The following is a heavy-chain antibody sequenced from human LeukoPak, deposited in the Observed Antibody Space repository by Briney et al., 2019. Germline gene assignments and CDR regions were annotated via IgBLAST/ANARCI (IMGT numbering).Heavy chain of an antibody. J-gene: IGHJ4*02. CDR2: IWYDGSNK. CDR1: GFAVSSNY. D-gene: IGHD3-10*01. Sequence: PGGSLRLSCAASGFAVSSNYMSWVRQAPGKGLEWVAVIWYDGSNKYYADSVKGRFTISRDNSKNTLYLQMNSLRAEDTAVYYCAMRGLGYWGQGTLVTVSS. CDR3: AMRGLGY. V-gene: IGHV3-33*08.